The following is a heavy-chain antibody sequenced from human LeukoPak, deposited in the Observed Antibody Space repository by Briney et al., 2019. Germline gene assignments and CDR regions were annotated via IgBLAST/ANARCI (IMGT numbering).Heavy chain of an antibody. V-gene: IGHV3-48*03. CDR3: VQESSSLLRSYFDY. CDR1: GFTFSSYE. Sequence: PGGSETLFCAASGFTFSSYEMNWVRQAPGKGLEWVSYISSSGSTIYYADSVKGRFTISRDNAKNSLYLQMNSLRAEDTAVYYCVQESSSLLRSYFDYWGQGTMVTVSS. J-gene: IGHJ4*02. CDR2: ISSSGSTI. D-gene: IGHD2-15*01.